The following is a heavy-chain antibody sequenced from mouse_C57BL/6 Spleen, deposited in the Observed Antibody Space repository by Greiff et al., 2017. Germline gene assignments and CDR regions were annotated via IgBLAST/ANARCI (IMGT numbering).Heavy chain of an antibody. CDR2: IWRGGST. J-gene: IGHJ4*01. V-gene: IGHV2-5*01. D-gene: IGHD2-2*01. CDR3: AKKGLRRGGDYAMDY. Sequence: VQLQQSGPGLVQPSQSLSITCTVSGFSLTSYGVHWVRQSPGKGLEWLGVIWRGGSTDYNAAFMSRLSITKDNSKSQVFFKMNSLQADDTAIYYCAKKGLRRGGDYAMDYWGQGTSVTVSS. CDR1: GFSLTSYG.